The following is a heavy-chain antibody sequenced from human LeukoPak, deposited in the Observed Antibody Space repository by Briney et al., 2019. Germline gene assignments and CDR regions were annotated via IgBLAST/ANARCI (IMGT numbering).Heavy chain of an antibody. J-gene: IGHJ6*04. CDR3: ARLTAAAGTWYYGMDV. D-gene: IGHD6-13*01. CDR2: INHSGST. V-gene: IGHV4-34*01. CDR1: GGSFSGYY. Sequence: SETLPLTCAVYGGSFSGYYWSWIRQPPAKGLEWIGEINHSGSTNYNPSLKSRVTISVDTSKNQFSLKLSSVTAADTAVYYCARLTAAAGTWYYGMDVWGKGTTVTVSS.